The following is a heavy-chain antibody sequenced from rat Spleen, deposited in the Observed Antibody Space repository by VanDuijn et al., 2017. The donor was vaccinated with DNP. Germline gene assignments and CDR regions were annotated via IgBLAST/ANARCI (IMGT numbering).Heavy chain of an antibody. V-gene: IGHV2S12*01. Sequence: QVQLKESGPGLVQPSQTLSLTCTVSGFSLASYGVSWVRQPPGKGLEWIAAISSGGSTYYNSVLRSRLRISRDTSKSQVFLKMNSLQIEDTAIYFCTRDQWSDGYAMDAWGQGTSVTVSS. D-gene: IGHD1-1*01. CDR2: ISSGGST. CDR1: GFSLASYG. J-gene: IGHJ4*01. CDR3: TRDQWSDGYAMDA.